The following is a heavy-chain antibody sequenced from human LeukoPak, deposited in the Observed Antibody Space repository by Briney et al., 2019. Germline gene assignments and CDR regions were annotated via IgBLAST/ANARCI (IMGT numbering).Heavy chain of an antibody. J-gene: IGHJ4*02. CDR2: IHYSGST. CDR3: ALEGGAAAGFDY. Sequence: SETLSLTCTVSGGSISSGGYYWSWIRQHPGKGLEWIGYIHYSGSTYYNPSLKSRVTISVDTSKNQFSLKLSSVTAADTAVYYCALEGGAAAGFDYWGQGTLVTVSS. V-gene: IGHV4-31*03. D-gene: IGHD6-13*01. CDR1: GGSISSGGYY.